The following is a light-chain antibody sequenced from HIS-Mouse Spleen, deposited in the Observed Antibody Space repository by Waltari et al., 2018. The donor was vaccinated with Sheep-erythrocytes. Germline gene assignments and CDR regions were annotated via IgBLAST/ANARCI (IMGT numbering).Light chain of an antibody. CDR1: QSVSSY. Sequence: EIVLTQSPATLSLSPGERATLSCRASQSVSSYLAWYQQQPGHAPRLLIYDASNRATGIPARFSGSGSGTDFTLTISSLEPEDFAVYYCQQRSNWLTFGGGTKVEIK. J-gene: IGKJ4*01. V-gene: IGKV3-11*01. CDR3: QQRSNWLT. CDR2: DAS.